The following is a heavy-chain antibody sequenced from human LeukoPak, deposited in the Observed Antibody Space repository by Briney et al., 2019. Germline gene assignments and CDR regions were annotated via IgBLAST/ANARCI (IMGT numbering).Heavy chain of an antibody. CDR3: AGLGYCSSTSCYRFDP. Sequence: ASVKVSCKASGYTFTSYGISWVRQAPGQGLEWMGWISAYNGNTNYAQKLQGRVTMTTDTSTSTAYMGLRSLRSDDTAVYYCAGLGYCSSTSCYRFDPWGQGTLVTVSS. D-gene: IGHD2-2*01. CDR2: ISAYNGNT. V-gene: IGHV1-18*01. CDR1: GYTFTSYG. J-gene: IGHJ5*02.